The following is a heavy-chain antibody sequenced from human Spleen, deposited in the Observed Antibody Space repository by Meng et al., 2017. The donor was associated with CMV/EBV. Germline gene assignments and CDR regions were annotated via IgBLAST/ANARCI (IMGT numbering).Heavy chain of an antibody. CDR3: AHRPGIIMSFKWLDP. CDR2: ISWDDDE. CDR1: FSIKTRGVA. D-gene: IGHD3-10*02. V-gene: IGHV2-5*02. Sequence: FSIKTRGVAVGWLQQPPGKAPEWLALISWDDDERYSPSLRNRVSITKDTSRNQVFLTLTNVGPLDTGTYYCAHRPGIIMSFKWLDPWGPGTLVTVSS. J-gene: IGHJ5*02.